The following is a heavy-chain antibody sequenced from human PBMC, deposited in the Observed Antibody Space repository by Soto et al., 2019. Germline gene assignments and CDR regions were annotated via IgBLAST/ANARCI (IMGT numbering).Heavy chain of an antibody. CDR2: INHSGST. CDR3: ARYAYSSGWSHPIDY. V-gene: IGHV4-34*01. Sequence: SETLSLTCAVYGGSFSGYYWSWIRQPPGKGLEWIGEINHSGSTNYNPSLKSRVTISVDTSKNQFSLKLSSVTAADTAVYYCARYAYSSGWSHPIDYWGQGTLVTVSS. CDR1: GGSFSGYY. J-gene: IGHJ4*02. D-gene: IGHD6-19*01.